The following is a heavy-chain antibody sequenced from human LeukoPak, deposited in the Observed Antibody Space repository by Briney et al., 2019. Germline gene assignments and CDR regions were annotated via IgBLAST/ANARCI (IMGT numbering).Heavy chain of an antibody. D-gene: IGHD2-15*01. Sequence: GESLKISCKGSGYSFTSYWIGWVRQAPGQGLEWMGWINPSSGGTNYPQNFQGRVTMTRDTSLSTAYMEVSGLRSDDTAVYYCARGVVAATFYYYMDVWGKGTTVTVSS. J-gene: IGHJ6*03. CDR2: INPSSGGT. CDR1: GYSFTSYW. CDR3: ARGVVAATFYYYMDV. V-gene: IGHV1-2*02.